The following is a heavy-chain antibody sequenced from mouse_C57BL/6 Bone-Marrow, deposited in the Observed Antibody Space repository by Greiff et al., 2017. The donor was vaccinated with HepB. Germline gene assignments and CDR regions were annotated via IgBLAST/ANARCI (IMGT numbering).Heavy chain of an antibody. CDR1: GFNIKDYY. CDR2: IDPEDGET. D-gene: IGHD1-1*01. V-gene: IGHV14-2*01. Sequence: EVQVVESGAELVKPGASVKLSCTASGFNIKDYYMHWVKQRTEQGLEWIGRIDPEDGETKYAPKFQGKATITADTSSNTAYLQLSSLTSEDTAVYYCATTVVAHWYFDVWGTGTTVTVSS. J-gene: IGHJ1*03. CDR3: ATTVVAHWYFDV.